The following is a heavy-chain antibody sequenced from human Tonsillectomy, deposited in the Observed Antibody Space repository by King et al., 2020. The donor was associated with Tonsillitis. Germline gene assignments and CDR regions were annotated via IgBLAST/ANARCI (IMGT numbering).Heavy chain of an antibody. Sequence: VQLQESGPGLVKPSETLSLTCAVSGYSISSGYYWGWLRQPPGKGLEWIGSIYHSGSTYYNPSLKSRVTISVDTSKNQFSLKLSSVTAADAAVYYCARIVTCYSDSSGSYWGQGTLVTVSS. V-gene: IGHV4-38-2*01. D-gene: IGHD3-22*01. CDR2: IYHSGST. CDR1: GYSISSGYY. J-gene: IGHJ4*02. CDR3: ARIVTCYSDSSGSY.